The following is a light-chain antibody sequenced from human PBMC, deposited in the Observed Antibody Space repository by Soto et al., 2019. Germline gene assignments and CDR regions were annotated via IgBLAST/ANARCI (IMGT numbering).Light chain of an antibody. CDR2: KVS. CDR3: MQGTHSPYT. CDR1: QSLIYSEGKTY. Sequence: DAVMTPSPLSLPVTLGQPASISCRSSQSLIYSEGKTYLNWFHQRPGRSPQHLIYKVSNRDSGVPDRFSGSGSVTYFTLKISSGEAEDVGVYFCMQGTHSPYTFGQGTKLQIK. V-gene: IGKV2-30*01. J-gene: IGKJ2*01.